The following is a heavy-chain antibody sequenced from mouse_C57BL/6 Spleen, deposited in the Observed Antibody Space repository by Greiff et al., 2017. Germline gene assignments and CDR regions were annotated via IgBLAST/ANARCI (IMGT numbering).Heavy chain of an antibody. CDR2: INPSNGGT. J-gene: IGHJ4*01. CDR1: GYTFTSYW. V-gene: IGHV1-53*01. CDR3: ARGDYGYAMDY. D-gene: IGHD2-4*01. Sequence: VQLQQSGTELVKPGASVKLSCKASGYTFTSYWMHWVKQRPGQGLEWIGNINPSNGGTNYNEKFKSKATLTVDKSSSTAYMQLSGLTSEDSAVYYCARGDYGYAMDYWGQGTSVTVSS.